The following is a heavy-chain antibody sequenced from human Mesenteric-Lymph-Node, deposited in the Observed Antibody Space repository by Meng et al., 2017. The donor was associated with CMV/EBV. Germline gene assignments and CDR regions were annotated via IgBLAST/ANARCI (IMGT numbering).Heavy chain of an antibody. Sequence: SETLSLTCTVSGGSISSSSYYWGWIRQPPGKGLEWIGSIYYSGSTYYNPSLKSRVTISVDTSKNQFSLKLSSVTAADTAVYYCARVGDSWSGTDPYYFDYWGQGTLVTVSS. V-gene: IGHV4-39*07. CDR3: ARVGDSWSGTDPYYFDY. CDR1: GGSISSSSYY. D-gene: IGHD3-3*01. J-gene: IGHJ4*02. CDR2: IYYSGST.